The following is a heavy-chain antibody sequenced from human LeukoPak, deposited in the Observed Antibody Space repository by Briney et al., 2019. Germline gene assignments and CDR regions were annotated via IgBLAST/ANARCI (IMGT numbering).Heavy chain of an antibody. J-gene: IGHJ3*02. V-gene: IGHV4-4*07. CDR3: ARDDNTIFGVEIDAFDI. CDR2: IYTSGST. D-gene: IGHD3-3*01. CDR1: GGSISSYY. Sequence: SETLSLTCTVSGGSISSYYWSWIRQPAGKGLEWIGRIYTSGSTNYNPSLKSRVTMSVDTSKNQFSLKLSSVTAADTAVYYCARDDNTIFGVEIDAFDIWGQGTMVTVPS.